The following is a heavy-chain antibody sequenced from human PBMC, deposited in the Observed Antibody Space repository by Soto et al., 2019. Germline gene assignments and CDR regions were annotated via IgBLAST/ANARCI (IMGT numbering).Heavy chain of an antibody. V-gene: IGHV4-34*01. J-gene: IGHJ3*02. CDR3: ARDRTSDAFDI. CDR1: GGSFSGYY. CDR2: INHSGST. Sequence: KASETLSLTCAVYGGSFSGYYWSWIRQPPGKGLEWIGEINHSGSTNYNPSLKSRVTISVDTSKNQFSLKLSSVTAADTAVYYCARDRTSDAFDIWGQGTMVTVSS.